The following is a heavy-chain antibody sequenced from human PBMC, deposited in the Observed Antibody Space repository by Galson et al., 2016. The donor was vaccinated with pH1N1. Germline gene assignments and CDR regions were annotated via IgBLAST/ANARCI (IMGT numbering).Heavy chain of an antibody. CDR1: GGSFNSASDY. V-gene: IGHV4-61*03. CDR3: ARSYRGTYFIGGDRGFDY. J-gene: IGHJ4*02. D-gene: IGHD1-26*01. CDR2: IYHSGST. Sequence: ETLSLTCTVSGGSFNSASDYWSWFRQHPEKGLEWIGEIYHSGSTKYNPSLESRVTISLDKSKNHFSLRVTSVTAADTAVYYCARSYRGTYFIGGDRGFDYWGQGTLVTVSS.